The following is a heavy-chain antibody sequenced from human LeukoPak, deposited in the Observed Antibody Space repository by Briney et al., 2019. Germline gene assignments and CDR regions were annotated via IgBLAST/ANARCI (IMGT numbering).Heavy chain of an antibody. CDR1: GYTFIDYY. CDR2: LNPNSGVT. D-gene: IGHD4-17*01. V-gene: IGHV1-2*02. J-gene: IGHJ5*02. CDR3: ARSRMTTIGWFDP. Sequence: VSVKVSCKTSGYTFIDYYLHWVRQAPGQGLEWMGWLNPNSGVTNYAQTFQGRVTMTRDTSMRTAYMELSRLRSDDTAVYYCARSRMTTIGWFDPWGQGTLVTVAS.